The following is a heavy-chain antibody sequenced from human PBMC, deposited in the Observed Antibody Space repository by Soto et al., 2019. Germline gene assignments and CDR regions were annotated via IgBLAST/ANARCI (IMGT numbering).Heavy chain of an antibody. J-gene: IGHJ5*02. CDR2: IYYSGST. D-gene: IGHD3-10*01. CDR1: GGSISSGGYY. Sequence: QVQLQESGPGLVKPSQTLSLTCTVSGGSISSGGYYWSWIRQHPGKGLEWLGYIYYSGSTYYNPSLKSRVTISVDTSKNQFALKLSSVTAADTAVYYCAREAVSSVSGSGSYYSGGWFDPWGQGTLVTVSS. CDR3: AREAVSSVSGSGSYYSGGWFDP. V-gene: IGHV4-31*03.